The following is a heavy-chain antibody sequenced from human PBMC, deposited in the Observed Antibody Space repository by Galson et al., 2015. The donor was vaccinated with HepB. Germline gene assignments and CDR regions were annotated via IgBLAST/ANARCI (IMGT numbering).Heavy chain of an antibody. V-gene: IGHV3-74*01. CDR2: INEDGSSR. D-gene: IGHD5-24*01. CDR3: AKDHGGPNDY. Sequence: SLRLSCAASGVTLSRYWVHWVRQVPGKGLVWVARINEDGSSRAYADSVRGRFTISRDNAKNMLYLAMNSLRAEDTAVYYCAKDHGGPNDYWGQGTLVTVSS. J-gene: IGHJ4*02. CDR1: GVTLSRYW.